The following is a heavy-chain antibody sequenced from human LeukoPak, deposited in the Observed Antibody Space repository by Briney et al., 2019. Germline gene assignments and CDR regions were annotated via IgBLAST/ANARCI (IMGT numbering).Heavy chain of an antibody. Sequence: PGGSLRLSCAASGFTFNSYAMIGARQAPEKGMEWVSFISSSGNNAYYADSVRGRFTISRDNSKNTVSLKMNSLRVEDTAIYYCAKDIQLSTWGLGTRVTVS. D-gene: IGHD5-24*01. CDR2: ISSSGNNA. V-gene: IGHV3-23*01. CDR1: GFTFNSYA. J-gene: IGHJ3*01. CDR3: AKDIQLST.